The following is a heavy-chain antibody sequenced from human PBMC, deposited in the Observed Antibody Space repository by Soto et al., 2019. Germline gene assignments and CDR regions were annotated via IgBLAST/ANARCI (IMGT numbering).Heavy chain of an antibody. CDR2: INPSGGST. J-gene: IGHJ4*02. V-gene: IGHV1-46*03. CDR3: ARADIVVVPAATPYYFDY. D-gene: IGHD2-2*01. CDR1: GYTFTSYY. Sequence: SVKVSCTASGYTFTSYYMHWVRQAPGQGLEWMGIINPSGGSTSYAQKFQGRVTMTRDTSTSTVYMELSSLRSEDTAVYYCARADIVVVPAATPYYFDYWGQGTLVTVSS.